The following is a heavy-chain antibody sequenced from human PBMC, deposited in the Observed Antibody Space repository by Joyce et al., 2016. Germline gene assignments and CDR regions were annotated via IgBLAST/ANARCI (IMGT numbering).Heavy chain of an antibody. V-gene: IGHV1-2*06. CDR2: MNPNSGVR. CDR1: GYTFTGYY. CDR3: ARGYSSSSSATTSYYYYYMDV. Sequence: QVQLVQSGAEVKKPGASVKVSCKASGYTFTGYYLHWVRQAPGQGLEWMGRMNPNSGVRNYAQNFQGRVTMTRDTSISTAYMEVRSLRSDDTAVYYCARGYSSSSSATTSYYYYYMDVWGKGTSVTV. J-gene: IGHJ6*03. D-gene: IGHD6-6*01.